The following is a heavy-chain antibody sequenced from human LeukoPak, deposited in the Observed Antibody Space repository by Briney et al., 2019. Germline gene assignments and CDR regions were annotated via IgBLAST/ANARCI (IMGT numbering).Heavy chain of an antibody. V-gene: IGHV4-59*01. Sequence: PSETLSLTCTVSGGSISSYYWGWIRQPPGKGLEWIGYIYYGENTNYNPSLKSRVTMSVDTSMNQFSLKLSSVTAADTAVYYCARVGGSNYYYYGMDVWGQGTTVTVSS. CDR2: IYYGENT. D-gene: IGHD2-15*01. CDR1: GGSISSYY. CDR3: ARVGGSNYYYYGMDV. J-gene: IGHJ6*02.